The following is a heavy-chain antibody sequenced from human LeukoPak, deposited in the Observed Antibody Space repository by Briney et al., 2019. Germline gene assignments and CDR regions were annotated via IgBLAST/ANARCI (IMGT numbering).Heavy chain of an antibody. J-gene: IGHJ3*02. CDR3: ARDYYDSSGYYLPSGAFDI. CDR2: IYYSGST. D-gene: IGHD3-22*01. Sequence: PSETLSLTCTVSGGSISSYYWSWIRQPPGKGLEWIGYIYYSGSTNYNPSLKSRVTISVDTSKNQFSLKLSSVTAADTAVYYCARDYYDSSGYYLPSGAFDIWGQGTMVTVSS. CDR1: GGSISSYY. V-gene: IGHV4-59*01.